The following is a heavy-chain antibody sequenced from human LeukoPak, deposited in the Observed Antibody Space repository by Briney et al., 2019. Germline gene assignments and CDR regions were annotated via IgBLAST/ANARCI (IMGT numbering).Heavy chain of an antibody. CDR3: ARGGAGIAARLYSYYYMDV. D-gene: IGHD6-6*01. J-gene: IGHJ6*03. CDR1: GGSFSGYY. V-gene: IGHV4-34*01. Sequence: SETLSLTCAVYGGSFSGYYWSWIRQPPGKGLEWIGEINHSGSTNYNPSLKSRVTISVDTSKNQFSLKLSSVTAADTAVYYCARGGAGIAARLYSYYYMDVWGKGTTVTVSS. CDR2: INHSGST.